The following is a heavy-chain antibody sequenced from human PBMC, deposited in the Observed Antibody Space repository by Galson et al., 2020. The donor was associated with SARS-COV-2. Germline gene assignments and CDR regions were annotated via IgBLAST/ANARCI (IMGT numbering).Heavy chain of an antibody. CDR1: GFTFSSYS. CDR2: ISGSGDNI. D-gene: IGHD2-8*02. V-gene: IGHV3-48*04. Sequence: GGSLRLSCAASGFTFSSYSMDWVRQAPGKGTEWVSYISGSGDNIYYADSVKGRFTISRDNARNSLYLQMNTLTGEDSSVYYCARAAGHCTGATFHWYYFDYWGQGTVVTVSS. CDR3: ARAAGHCTGATFHWYYFDY. J-gene: IGHJ4*02.